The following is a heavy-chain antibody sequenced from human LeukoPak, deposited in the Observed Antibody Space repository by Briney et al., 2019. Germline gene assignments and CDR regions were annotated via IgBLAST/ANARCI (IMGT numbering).Heavy chain of an antibody. D-gene: IGHD6-19*01. CDR3: ARVRPGIAVAGTFDY. CDR1: EFTFSSYW. V-gene: IGHV3-7*01. Sequence: PGGSLRLSCAASEFTFSSYWMSWVRQAPGKGLEWVANIKQDGSEKYYVDSVKGRFTISRDNAKNSLYLQMNSLRAGDTAVYYCARVRPGIAVAGTFDYWGQGTLVTVSS. J-gene: IGHJ4*02. CDR2: IKQDGSEK.